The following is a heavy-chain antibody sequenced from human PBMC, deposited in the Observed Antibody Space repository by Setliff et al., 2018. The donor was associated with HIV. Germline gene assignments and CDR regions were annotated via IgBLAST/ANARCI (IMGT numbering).Heavy chain of an antibody. J-gene: IGHJ4*02. CDR2: VPYTGTT. V-gene: IGHV4-30-4*01. CDR3: ARQSTTSRDFDS. Sequence: KTSETLSLTCTASYATLSTADYYWTWIRQPPGKGLEWIGFVPYTGTTRYSPSLRSRISISIDASKNKFSLQLSSVTAADTAVYYCARQSTTSRDFDSWGQGTLVTVSS. D-gene: IGHD2-2*01. CDR1: YATLSTADYY.